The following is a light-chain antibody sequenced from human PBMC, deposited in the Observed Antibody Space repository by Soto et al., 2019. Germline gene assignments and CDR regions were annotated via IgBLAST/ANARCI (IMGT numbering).Light chain of an antibody. CDR3: QQYGGSPRT. Sequence: PVERATLSCRASQSVGSSSLAWYQQRRGQAPRLLIHGASSRAIGIPDRFSGSGSGTDFTLTISRLEPEDFAVYYCQQYGGSPRTFGQGTKVDIK. J-gene: IGKJ1*01. CDR1: QSVGSSS. V-gene: IGKV3-20*01. CDR2: GAS.